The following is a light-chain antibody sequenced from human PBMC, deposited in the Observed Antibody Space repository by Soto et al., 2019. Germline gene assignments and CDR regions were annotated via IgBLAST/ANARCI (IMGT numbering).Light chain of an antibody. J-gene: IGKJ1*01. CDR1: QSVSSN. CDR2: GAS. Sequence: EIVMTQSPATLSVSPGERATLSCRASQSVSSNLAWYQQKPGQAPRLLIYGASTRATLIPARFSGSGSGTEFNLTISSLQSEDFAVYYCQQYNNWPLTFGQGTKVEIK. V-gene: IGKV3-15*01. CDR3: QQYNNWPLT.